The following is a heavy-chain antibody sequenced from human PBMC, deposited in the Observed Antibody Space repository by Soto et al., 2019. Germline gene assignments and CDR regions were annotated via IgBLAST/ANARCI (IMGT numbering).Heavy chain of an antibody. J-gene: IGHJ4*02. CDR1: GGSISSYY. CDR3: ARTGYSSSWYVVDY. CDR2: IYYSGST. V-gene: IGHV4-59*01. Sequence: SETLSLTCTVSGGSISSYYWSWIRQPPGKGLEWIGYIYYSGSTNYNPSLKSRVTISVDTSKNQFSLKLSSVTAADTAVYYCARTGYSSSWYVVDYWGQGTLVTVSS. D-gene: IGHD6-13*01.